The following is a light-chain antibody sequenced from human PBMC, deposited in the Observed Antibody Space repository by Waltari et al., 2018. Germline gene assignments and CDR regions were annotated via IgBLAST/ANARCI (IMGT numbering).Light chain of an antibody. CDR2: DAS. J-gene: IGKJ5*01. CDR1: QSVGSY. CDR3: HQRNNWPDT. Sequence: EILLTQSPATLSLSPGERVTLSCRASQSVGSYLAWYQQKPGQAPRPLIYDASNRATGVTARFSGSGSGTDFTLTISSLKPEDFAVYYCHQRNNWPDTFDQGTRLEIK. V-gene: IGKV3-11*01.